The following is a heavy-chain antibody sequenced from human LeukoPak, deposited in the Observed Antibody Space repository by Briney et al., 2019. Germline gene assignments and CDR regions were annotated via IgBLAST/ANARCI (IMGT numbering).Heavy chain of an antibody. Sequence: GASVKVSCKASGGPFSSYAISWVRQAPGQGLEWMGGIIPIFGTANYAQKFQGRGTITADESTSSAYMELSSLRSEDTAVYCCARSGCSGGSCYSVWFDPWGQGTLVTVSS. J-gene: IGHJ5*02. CDR1: GGPFSSYA. D-gene: IGHD2-15*01. CDR3: ARSGCSGGSCYSVWFDP. V-gene: IGHV1-69*13. CDR2: IIPIFGTA.